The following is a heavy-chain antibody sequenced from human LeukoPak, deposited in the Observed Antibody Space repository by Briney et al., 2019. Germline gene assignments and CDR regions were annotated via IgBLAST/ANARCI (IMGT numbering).Heavy chain of an antibody. J-gene: IGHJ4*02. CDR3: DRVSVGYCSSTSCYGDY. D-gene: IGHD2-2*01. Sequence: PGGSPRLSCAASGFTFSSYGMHWVRQAPGKGLEWVAFIWYDGGNKYYADSVKGRFTISRDNSKNTLYLQMNSLRAEDTAVYYSDRVSVGYCSSTSCYGDYWGQGTLVTVSS. CDR1: GFTFSSYG. CDR2: IWYDGGNK. V-gene: IGHV3-33*01.